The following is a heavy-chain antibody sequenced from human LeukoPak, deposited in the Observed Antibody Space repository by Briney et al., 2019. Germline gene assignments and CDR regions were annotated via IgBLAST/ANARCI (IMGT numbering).Heavy chain of an antibody. V-gene: IGHV3-23*01. D-gene: IGHD3-22*01. J-gene: IGHJ4*02. CDR2: ISGSGGST. CDR1: GFTFSSYG. Sequence: GGTLRLSCAASGFTFSSYGMSWVRQAPGKGLEWVSAISGSGGSTYYADSVKGRFTISRDNSKNTLYLQMNSLRAEDTAVYYCAKDRDSSGYYYFAPGYFDYWGQGTLVTVSS. CDR3: AKDRDSSGYYYFAPGYFDY.